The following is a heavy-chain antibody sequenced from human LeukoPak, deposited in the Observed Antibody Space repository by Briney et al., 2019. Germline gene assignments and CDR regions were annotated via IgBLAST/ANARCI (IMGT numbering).Heavy chain of an antibody. Sequence: PSETLSLPCTVSGGSISSYYWSWIRQPPGKGLEWIGYIYYSGSTNYNPSLKSRVTKSVDTSKNQFSLKLSSVTAADTAVYYCARHSYDILTGYYPTPYYFDYWGQGTLVTVSS. CDR3: ARHSYDILTGYYPTPYYFDY. CDR2: IYYSGST. J-gene: IGHJ4*02. D-gene: IGHD3-9*01. CDR1: GGSISSYY. V-gene: IGHV4-59*01.